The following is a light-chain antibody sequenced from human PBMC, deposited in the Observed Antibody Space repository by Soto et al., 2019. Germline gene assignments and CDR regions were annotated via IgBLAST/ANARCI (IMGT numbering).Light chain of an antibody. CDR2: GTS. J-gene: IGKJ1*01. CDR1: QSIGSSY. CDR3: QQFGSSWLT. V-gene: IGKV3-20*01. Sequence: ENVLTQSPGTLSLSPGERATLSCRASQSIGSSYLAWYQQKPGHAPRLIMYGTSSRATGIPDRFSGSVSGTDFTLTISRLEPEDFAVYYCQQFGSSWLTFGQGTKVEIK.